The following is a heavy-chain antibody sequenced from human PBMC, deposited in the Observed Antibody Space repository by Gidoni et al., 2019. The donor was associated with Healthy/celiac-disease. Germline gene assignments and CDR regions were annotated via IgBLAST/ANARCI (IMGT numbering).Heavy chain of an antibody. CDR1: GFTFRSYA. J-gene: IGHJ5*02. CDR3: ARDQGFVVVPAAIMNWFDP. Sequence: QVQLVESGGGVVQPGRSLRLSCAASGFTFRSYAMHWVRQAPGKGLEWVAVISYDGSNKYYADSVKGRFTISRDNSKNTLYLQMNSLRAEDTAVYYCARDQGFVVVPAAIMNWFDPWGQGTLVTVSS. D-gene: IGHD2-2*02. CDR2: ISYDGSNK. V-gene: IGHV3-30-3*01.